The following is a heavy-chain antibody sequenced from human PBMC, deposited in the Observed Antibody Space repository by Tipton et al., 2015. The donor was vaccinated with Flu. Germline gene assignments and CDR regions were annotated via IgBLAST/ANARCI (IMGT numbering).Heavy chain of an antibody. Sequence: LSLTCTVSGGSISSSSYYWGWIRQPPGKGLEWIGSIYYSGSTYYNPSLKSRVTISVDTSKNQFSLKLSSVTAADTAVYYCAIRPVPPPILWPTVDTATVLFDLWGRGTLV. J-gene: IGHJ2*01. D-gene: IGHD5-18*01. CDR3: AIRPVPPPILWPTVDTATVLFDL. CDR1: GGSISSSSYY. V-gene: IGHV4-39*01. CDR2: IYYSGST.